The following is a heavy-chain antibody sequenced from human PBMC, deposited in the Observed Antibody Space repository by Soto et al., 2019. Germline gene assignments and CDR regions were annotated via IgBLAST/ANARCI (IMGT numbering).Heavy chain of an antibody. CDR3: ARLSVGYDANDY. CDR1: GGSISSSSYY. Sequence: QLQLQESGPGLVKPSETLSLTCTVSGGSISSSSYYWGWIRQPPGKGLEWIGSIYYSGSTYYNPSLKSRVPISVDTSKNQFSLKLGSVTAADTAVYSGARLSVGYDANDYWGQGTLVTVSS. CDR2: IYYSGST. D-gene: IGHD5-12*01. V-gene: IGHV4-39*01. J-gene: IGHJ4*02.